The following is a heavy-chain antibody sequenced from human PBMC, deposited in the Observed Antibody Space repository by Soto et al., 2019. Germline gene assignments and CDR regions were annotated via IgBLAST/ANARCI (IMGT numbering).Heavy chain of an antibody. CDR1: GFTFDDYA. D-gene: IGHD6-13*01. CDR2: ISWNSGSI. V-gene: IGHV3-9*01. CDR3: AKAKGARDIAAAVDY. Sequence: HPGGSLRLSCAASGFTFDDYAMHWVRQAPGKGLEWVSGISWNSGSIGYADSVKGRFTISRDNAKNSLYLQMNSLRAEDTALYYCAKAKGARDIAAAVDYWGQGTLVTVSS. J-gene: IGHJ4*02.